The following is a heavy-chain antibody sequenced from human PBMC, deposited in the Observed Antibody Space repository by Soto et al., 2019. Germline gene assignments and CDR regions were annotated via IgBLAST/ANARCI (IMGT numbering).Heavy chain of an antibody. V-gene: IGHV3-23*01. D-gene: IGHD3-10*01. CDR3: AKSEHKIWFGELLLIFDY. CDR1: GFTFSSYA. J-gene: IGHJ4*02. Sequence: EVQLLESGGGLVQPGGSLRLSCAASGFTFSSYAMSWVRQAPGKGLEWVSGISGSGGGAYYAASVKGRFTTSRDNSRHTLYLQMNSLGAGDTAVYYCAKSEHKIWFGELLLIFDYWGQGTLVTVSS. CDR2: ISGSGGGA.